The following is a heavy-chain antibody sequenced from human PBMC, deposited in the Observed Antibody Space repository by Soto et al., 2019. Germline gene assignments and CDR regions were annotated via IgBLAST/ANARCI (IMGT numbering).Heavy chain of an antibody. CDR2: ISSSGSTI. D-gene: IGHD2-2*01. CDR1: GFTFSSYE. J-gene: IGHJ6*02. CDR3: ARGLPAAPYYYYGMDV. V-gene: IGHV3-48*03. Sequence: GSLRLSCAASGFTFSSYEMNWVRQAPGKGLEWVSYISSSGSTIYYADSVKGRFTISRDNAKNSLYLQMNSLRAEDTAVYYCARGLPAAPYYYYGMDVWGQGTTVTVSS.